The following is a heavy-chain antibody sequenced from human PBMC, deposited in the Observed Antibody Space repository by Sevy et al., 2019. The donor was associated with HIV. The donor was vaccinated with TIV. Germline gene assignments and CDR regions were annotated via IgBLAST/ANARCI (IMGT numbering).Heavy chain of an antibody. Sequence: GGSLRLSCAASGFTFTTYWMHWVRQAPGKGLVWVSRINSDGSSTNYADSVKGRFTISRDNAKNPLYLQMNSLRAEDTAVYYCARGLVGIAAAGNDYWGQGTLVTVSS. CDR2: INSDGSST. J-gene: IGHJ4*02. V-gene: IGHV3-74*01. CDR1: GFTFTTYW. CDR3: ARGLVGIAAAGNDY. D-gene: IGHD6-13*01.